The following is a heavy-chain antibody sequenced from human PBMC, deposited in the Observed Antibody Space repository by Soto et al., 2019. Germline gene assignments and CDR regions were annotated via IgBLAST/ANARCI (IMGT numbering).Heavy chain of an antibody. CDR3: ARRGYCSSTSCYKSSGYYYYYGMDV. D-gene: IGHD2-2*02. V-gene: IGHV4-39*01. CDR1: GGSISSSSYY. Sequence: QLQLQESGPGLVKPSETLSLTCTVSGGSISSSSYYWGWIRQPPGKGLEWIGSIYDSGSTYYNPSLKSRVTISVDTSKNQFSLKLSSVTAADTAVYYCARRGYCSSTSCYKSSGYYYYYGMDVWGQGTTVTVSS. CDR2: IYDSGST. J-gene: IGHJ6*02.